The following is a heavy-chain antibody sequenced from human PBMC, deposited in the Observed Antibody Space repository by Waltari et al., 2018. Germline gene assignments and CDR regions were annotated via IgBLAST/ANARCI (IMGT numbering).Heavy chain of an antibody. V-gene: IGHV1-2*06. CDR3: ARDISGGSELPFDY. D-gene: IGHD2-15*01. CDR1: GYTFTGYN. CDR2: INPNIGGT. J-gene: IGHJ4*02. Sequence: QVQLVQSGAEVKKPGASVKVSCKASGYTFTGYNMHWVRQAPGQGLEWMGRINPNIGGTNYAQKFQGRVTMTRDTSISTAYMELSRLRSDDTAVYYCARDISGGSELPFDYWGQGTLVTVSS.